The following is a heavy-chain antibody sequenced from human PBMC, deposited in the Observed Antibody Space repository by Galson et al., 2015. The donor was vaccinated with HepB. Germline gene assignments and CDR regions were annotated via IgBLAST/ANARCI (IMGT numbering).Heavy chain of an antibody. J-gene: IGHJ5*02. CDR3: ARVRCSSTSCYTGGRFDP. D-gene: IGHD2-2*02. CDR1: GYSFTSYW. Sequence: QSGAEVKKPGESLKISCKGSGYSFTSYWIGWVRQMPGKGLEWMGIIYPGDSDTRYSPSFQGQVTISADKSISTAYLQWSSLKASDTAMYYCARVRCSSTSCYTGGRFDPWGQGTLVTVSS. CDR2: IYPGDSDT. V-gene: IGHV5-51*01.